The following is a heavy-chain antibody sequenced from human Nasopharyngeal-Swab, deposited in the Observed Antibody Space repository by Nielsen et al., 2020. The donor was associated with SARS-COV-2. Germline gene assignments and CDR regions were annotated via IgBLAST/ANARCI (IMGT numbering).Heavy chain of an antibody. D-gene: IGHD3-22*01. Sequence: RQAPGKGLEWIGEINHSGSTNYNPSLKSRVTISVDTSKNQFSLKLSSATAADTAVYYCARDRFSSGKDPWGQGTLVTVSS. J-gene: IGHJ5*02. CDR2: INHSGST. CDR3: ARDRFSSGKDP. V-gene: IGHV4-34*01.